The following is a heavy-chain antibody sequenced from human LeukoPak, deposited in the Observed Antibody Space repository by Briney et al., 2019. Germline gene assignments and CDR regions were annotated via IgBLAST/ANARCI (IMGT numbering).Heavy chain of an antibody. D-gene: IGHD3-22*01. Sequence: ASVKVSCKASGYTFTSYYMHWVRQAPGQGLEWMGIINPSGGSTSYAQKFQGRVTMTRDTSTSTVYIELSSLRSEDTAVYYCARAQGSGYYSNYWGQGTLVTVSS. V-gene: IGHV1-46*01. CDR3: ARAQGSGYYSNY. CDR1: GYTFTSYY. J-gene: IGHJ4*02. CDR2: INPSGGST.